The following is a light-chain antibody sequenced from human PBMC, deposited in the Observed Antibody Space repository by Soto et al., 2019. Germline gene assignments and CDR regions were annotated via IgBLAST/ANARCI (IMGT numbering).Light chain of an antibody. J-gene: IGKJ5*01. CDR1: QTVYSN. CDR2: AAS. V-gene: IGKV3-15*01. Sequence: EVVMTQSPVTLSVSPGETATLSCRSSQTVYSNLAWYQQKPGQAPRLLIHAASTRASGVPARFSGSGSGIEFTLTLSSLQSEDFAVYYCQQYSTLPPITFGPGTRLDIK. CDR3: QQYSTLPPIT.